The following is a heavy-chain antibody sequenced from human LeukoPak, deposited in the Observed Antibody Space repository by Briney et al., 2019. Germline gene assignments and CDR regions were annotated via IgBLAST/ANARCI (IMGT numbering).Heavy chain of an antibody. CDR2: IYYSGST. D-gene: IGHD4-17*01. CDR3: ARDRGGYFDL. Sequence: PSESLSLTCTVYGGSISSYYWSWIRQPPGKGLEWIGYIYYSGSTNYNPSIKSRVTISVDTAKNQFSLKLSSVTAADTAVFYCARDRGGYFDLWGRGTLVTVSS. V-gene: IGHV4-59*01. J-gene: IGHJ2*01. CDR1: GGSISSYY.